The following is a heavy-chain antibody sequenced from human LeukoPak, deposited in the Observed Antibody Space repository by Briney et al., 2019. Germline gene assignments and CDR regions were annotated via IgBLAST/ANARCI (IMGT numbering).Heavy chain of an antibody. Sequence: ASVKVSCKASGYRFTSYDMHWGRQAPGQGLEWMGIINPSGGSTSYAQKFQGRVTMTRDTSTSTVYMELSSLRSEDTAVYYCARHDEENSYGFYYYYGMDVWGQGTTVTVSS. J-gene: IGHJ6*02. CDR3: ARHDEENSYGFYYYYGMDV. CDR1: GYRFTSYD. CDR2: INPSGGST. D-gene: IGHD5-18*01. V-gene: IGHV1-46*01.